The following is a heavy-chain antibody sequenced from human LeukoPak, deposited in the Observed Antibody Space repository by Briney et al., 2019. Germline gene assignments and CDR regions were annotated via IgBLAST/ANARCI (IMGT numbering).Heavy chain of an antibody. Sequence: GRSLRLSCAASGFTFSSYGMHWVRQAPGKGLEWVAVIWYDGSNKYYADSVKGRFTISRDNSKNTLYLQVNSLRAEDTAVYYCAKEKEPLAYCGGDCYYSAFDYWGQGTLVTVSS. J-gene: IGHJ4*02. CDR2: IWYDGSNK. D-gene: IGHD2-21*02. V-gene: IGHV3-33*06. CDR3: AKEKEPLAYCGGDCYYSAFDY. CDR1: GFTFSSYG.